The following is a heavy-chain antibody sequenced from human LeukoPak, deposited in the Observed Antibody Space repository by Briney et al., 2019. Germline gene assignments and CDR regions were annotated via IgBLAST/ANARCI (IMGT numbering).Heavy chain of an antibody. CDR3: ARGLGYGGNSLPDY. D-gene: IGHD4-23*01. CDR1: GFTFSNYA. Sequence: GGSLRLSCAASGFTFSNYAMHWVRQAPGKGLDWLADISFDGSNKYYADSVKGRFTISRDNSKNTLYLQMNSLRPEDTALYYCARGLGYGGNSLPDYWGQGTLVTVSS. CDR2: ISFDGSNK. V-gene: IGHV3-30*04. J-gene: IGHJ4*02.